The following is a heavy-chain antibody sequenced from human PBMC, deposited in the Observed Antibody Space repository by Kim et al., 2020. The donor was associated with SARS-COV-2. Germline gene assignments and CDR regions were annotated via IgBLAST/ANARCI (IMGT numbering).Heavy chain of an antibody. V-gene: IGHV5-10-1*01. CDR1: GYSFTSYW. D-gene: IGHD6-13*01. Sequence: GESLKISCKGSGYSFTSYWISWVRQMPGKGLEWMGRIDPSDSYTNYSPSFQGHVTISADKSISTAYLQWSSLKASDTAMYYCARHRGVWQQLVLSAFDIWGQGTMVTVSS. CDR3: ARHRGVWQQLVLSAFDI. CDR2: IDPSDSYT. J-gene: IGHJ3*02.